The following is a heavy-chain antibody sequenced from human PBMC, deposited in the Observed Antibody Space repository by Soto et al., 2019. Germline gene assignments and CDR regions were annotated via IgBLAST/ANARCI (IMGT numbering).Heavy chain of an antibody. D-gene: IGHD3-3*01. CDR3: ASVERPLSRSSDFEHYGSDI. CDR2: IYYSGST. CDR1: GGSISSSSYY. J-gene: IGHJ6*02. Sequence: NLSLTCTVSGGSISSSSYYWGWIRQPPGKGLEWIGGIYYSGSTNYNPSLKTRVTISVDTSKNQFSLKLSSVTAADTAVYYSASVERPLSRSSDFEHYGSDIWGQATSLTVS. V-gene: IGHV4-39*07.